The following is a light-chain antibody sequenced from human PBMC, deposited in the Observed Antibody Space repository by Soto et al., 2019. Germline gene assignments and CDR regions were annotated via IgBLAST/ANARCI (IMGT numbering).Light chain of an antibody. CDR2: DVS. Sequence: DVQMTQSPSTLSASVGDRVTITCRASQSISGWLGWYQQKPGKARKLLIYDVSSLESGVPSRFSGSGSGTDFTLTISSLQPEDFATYFCQQSYSTPRTFGQGTKVDIK. CDR3: QQSYSTPRT. J-gene: IGKJ1*01. V-gene: IGKV1-5*01. CDR1: QSISGW.